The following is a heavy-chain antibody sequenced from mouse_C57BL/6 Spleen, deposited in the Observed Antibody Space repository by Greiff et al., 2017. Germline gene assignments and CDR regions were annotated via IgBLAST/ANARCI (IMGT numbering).Heavy chain of an antibody. CDR1: GYTFTSYW. CDR3: ARLDYYGSSLFAY. CDR2: LYPSDSET. J-gene: IGHJ3*01. Sequence: QVQLKQPGAELVRPGSSVKLSCKASGYTFTSYWMDWVKQRPGKGLEWIGNLYPSDSETHYNQKFKDKATLTVDKSSSTAYMQLSSLTSEDSAVYYCARLDYYGSSLFAYWGQGTLVTVSA. D-gene: IGHD1-1*01. V-gene: IGHV1-61*01.